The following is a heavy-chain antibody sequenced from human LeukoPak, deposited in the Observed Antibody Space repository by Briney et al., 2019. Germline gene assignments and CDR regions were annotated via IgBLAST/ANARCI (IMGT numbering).Heavy chain of an antibody. V-gene: IGHV3-30-3*01. CDR1: GVTFSSYA. Sequence: QPGGSLRLSCAASGVTFSSYAMHWVRQAPGKGLEWVAVISYDGSNKYYADSVKGRFTISRDNSKNTLYLQMNSLRAEDTAVYYCARGGYSSGWALGGYYYGMDVWGQGTTVTVSS. CDR3: ARGGYSSGWALGGYYYGMDV. D-gene: IGHD6-19*01. J-gene: IGHJ6*02. CDR2: ISYDGSNK.